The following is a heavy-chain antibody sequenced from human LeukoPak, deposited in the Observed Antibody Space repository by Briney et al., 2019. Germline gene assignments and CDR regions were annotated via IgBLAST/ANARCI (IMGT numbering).Heavy chain of an antibody. Sequence: ASVKVSCKASGYTFTGYYMHWVRQAPGQGLEWMGWINPNSGGTTYAQKFQGWVTMTRDTSISTAYMELSRLRSDDTAVYYCARGHPGYYYYGMDVWGQGTTVTVSS. CDR2: INPNSGGT. CDR1: GYTFTGYY. CDR3: ARGHPGYYYYGMDV. V-gene: IGHV1-2*04. J-gene: IGHJ6*02.